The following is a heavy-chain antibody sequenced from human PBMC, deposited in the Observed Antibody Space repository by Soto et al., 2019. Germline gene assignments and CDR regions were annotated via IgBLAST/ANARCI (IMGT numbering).Heavy chain of an antibody. CDR1: GYTLTNYY. Sequence: GASVKVSCKASGYTLTNYYMHWVRQAPGQGLEWMGIINSSAGSTSYAQKFQGRVTMTRDTSTSTVYMELSSLRSEDTAVYYCARGQTTVVSTFEYWGQGTLVTVSS. CDR2: INSSAGST. D-gene: IGHD4-17*01. J-gene: IGHJ4*02. CDR3: ARGQTTVVSTFEY. V-gene: IGHV1-46*01.